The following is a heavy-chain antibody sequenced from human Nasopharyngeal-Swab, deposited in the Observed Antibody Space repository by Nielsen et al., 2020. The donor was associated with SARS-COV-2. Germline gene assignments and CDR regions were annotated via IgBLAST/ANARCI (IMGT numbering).Heavy chain of an antibody. CDR3: ARISWVWFGEFQYYFDY. CDR2: IYYSGST. D-gene: IGHD3-10*01. Sequence: SETLSLTCTVSGGSISSSSYYWGWLRQPPGKGLEWIGSIYYSGSTYYNPSLKSRVTISVDTSKNQYSLKLSSVTAADTAVYYCARISWVWFGEFQYYFDYWGQGTLVTVSS. CDR1: GGSISSSSYY. V-gene: IGHV4-39*01. J-gene: IGHJ4*02.